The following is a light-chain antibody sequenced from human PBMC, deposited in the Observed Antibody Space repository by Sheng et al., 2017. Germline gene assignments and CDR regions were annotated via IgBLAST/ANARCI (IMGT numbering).Light chain of an antibody. V-gene: IGKV1-39*01. Sequence: DIQMSQSPSSLSASVGDRVTITCRASQNINRYLNWYQQKPGKAPKLLIYTASTLHSGVPSRFSGSGSGTEFTLTISSLQPEDSATYYCQQYYSTPYTFGQGTKVEIK. CDR1: QNINRY. J-gene: IGKJ2*01. CDR3: QQYYSTPYT. CDR2: TAS.